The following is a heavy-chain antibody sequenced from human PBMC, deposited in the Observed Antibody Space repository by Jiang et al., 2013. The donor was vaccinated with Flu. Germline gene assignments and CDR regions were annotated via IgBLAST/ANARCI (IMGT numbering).Heavy chain of an antibody. CDR1: TFTSYG. D-gene: IGHD3-22*01. J-gene: IGHJ6*02. CDR3: AREVMDYYDSSGYYYEHYYYGMDV. CDR2: ISAYNGNT. Sequence: TFTSYGISWVRQAPGQGLEWMGWISAYNGNTNYAQKLQGRVTMTTDTSTSTAYMELRSLRSDDTAVYYCAREVMDYYDSSGYYYEHYYYGMDVWGQGTTVTVSS. V-gene: IGHV1-18*01.